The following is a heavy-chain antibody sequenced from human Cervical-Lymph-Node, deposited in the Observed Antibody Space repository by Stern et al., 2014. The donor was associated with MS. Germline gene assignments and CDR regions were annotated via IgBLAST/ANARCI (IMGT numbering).Heavy chain of an antibody. V-gene: IGHV4-31*03. CDR2: IYNSGDT. J-gene: IGHJ5*02. D-gene: IGHD1-26*01. CDR1: GDSITSGGHY. CDR3: ASRWSGTYYGQNWFDP. Sequence: QVQLVESGPGLVKPSQTLSLTCTVSGDSITSGGHYWSWIRQHPGKGLEWIGYIYNSGDTFYNPSLKGRVTISLDTSKNQFSLQLSSVTAADTAIYYCASRWSGTYYGQNWFDPWGQGILVTVST.